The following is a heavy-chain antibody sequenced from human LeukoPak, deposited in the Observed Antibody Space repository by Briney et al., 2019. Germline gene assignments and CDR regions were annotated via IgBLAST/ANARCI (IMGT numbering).Heavy chain of an antibody. CDR1: GGSISNYY. CDR3: ARDFYGDDGPHPFDD. J-gene: IGHJ4*02. CDR2: IYASGST. Sequence: PSETLSLTCSVSGGSISNYYWNWLRQPAGKGLEWIGRIYASGSTNYNPSLKSRVTISIDKSKNHFSLNLKSVTAADTAFYYCARDFYGDDGPHPFDDWSEGSQVTVSS. D-gene: IGHD2/OR15-2a*01. V-gene: IGHV4-4*07.